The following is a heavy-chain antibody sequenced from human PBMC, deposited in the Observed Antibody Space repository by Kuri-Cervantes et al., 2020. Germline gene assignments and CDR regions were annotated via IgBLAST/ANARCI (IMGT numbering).Heavy chain of an antibody. CDR1: GFTFSSYG. D-gene: IGHD5-12*01. CDR2: ISYDGSNE. Sequence: LSLTCAASGFTFSSYGMHWVRQAPGKGLEWVAIISYDGSNEYYADSVKGRFTISRDNSKNTLYLQMNSLRAEDTAVYYCAKEGSGGDTGYEPDYWGQGTLVTVSS. CDR3: AKEGSGGDTGYEPDY. J-gene: IGHJ4*02. V-gene: IGHV3-30*18.